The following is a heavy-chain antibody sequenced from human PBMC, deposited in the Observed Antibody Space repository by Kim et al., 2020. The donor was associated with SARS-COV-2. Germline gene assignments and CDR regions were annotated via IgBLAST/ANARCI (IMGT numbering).Heavy chain of an antibody. Sequence: GGSLRLSCTASGFTFSSYSMNWVRQAPGKGLEWVSYISSNSSTIYYADSVKGRFTISRDKAKNSLYLQMNSLRDEDTAVYYCVRAHFSSWYYFYYYGMDVWGQGGTVTVSS. J-gene: IGHJ6*02. D-gene: IGHD6-13*01. CDR1: GFTFSSYS. CDR2: ISSNSSTI. V-gene: IGHV3-48*02. CDR3: VRAHFSSWYYFYYYGMDV.